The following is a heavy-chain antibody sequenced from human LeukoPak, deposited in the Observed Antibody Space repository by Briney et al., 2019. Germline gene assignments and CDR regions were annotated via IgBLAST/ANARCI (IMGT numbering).Heavy chain of an antibody. Sequence: GGSLRLSCAASGFTFDDYGMSWVRQAPGKGLEWVSGINWNGGSKGYADSVKGRFTISRDNAKNSLYLQMNSLRAEDTALYYCARVAYSGPEYYMDVWGKGTTVTISS. D-gene: IGHD5-12*01. CDR1: GFTFDDYG. V-gene: IGHV3-20*04. CDR2: INWNGGSK. CDR3: ARVAYSGPEYYMDV. J-gene: IGHJ6*03.